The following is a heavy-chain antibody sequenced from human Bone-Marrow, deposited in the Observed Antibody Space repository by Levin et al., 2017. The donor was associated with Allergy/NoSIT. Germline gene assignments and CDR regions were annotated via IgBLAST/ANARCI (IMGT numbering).Heavy chain of an antibody. CDR1: GFTFSSYW. V-gene: IGHV3-74*01. D-gene: IGHD6-6*01. J-gene: IGHJ6*02. CDR3: ARTTRGGASIAARREVDYYYDDGMDV. Sequence: GGSLRLSCAASGFTFSSYWMHWVRQAPGKGLVWVSRINSDGSSTSYADSVKGRFTISRDNAKNTLYLQMNSLRAEDTAVYYCARTTRGGASIAARREVDYYYDDGMDVWGQGTTVTVSS. CDR2: INSDGSST.